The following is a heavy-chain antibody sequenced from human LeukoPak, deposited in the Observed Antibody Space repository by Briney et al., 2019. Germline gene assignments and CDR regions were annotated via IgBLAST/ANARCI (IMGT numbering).Heavy chain of an antibody. J-gene: IGHJ4*02. CDR1: GFTFSSYG. D-gene: IGHD1-26*01. V-gene: IGHV3-23*01. Sequence: GGSLRLSCAASGFTFSSYGMSWVRQAPGKGLEWVSAISGSGGSTYYADSVKGRFTISRDNSKNTLYLQMNSLRAEDTAVYYCASLDLGSGSYDYWGQGTLVTVSS. CDR3: ASLDLGSGSYDY. CDR2: ISGSGGST.